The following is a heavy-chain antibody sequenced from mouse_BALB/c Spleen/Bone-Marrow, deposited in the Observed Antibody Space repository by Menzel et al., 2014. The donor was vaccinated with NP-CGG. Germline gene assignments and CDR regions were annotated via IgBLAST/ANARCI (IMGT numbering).Heavy chain of an antibody. Sequence: EVKLMESGPGLVKPSQSLSLTCTVTGYSITSDYAWNWIRQFPGYKLEWMGYISYSGATTYNPSLKSRISITRDTSKNQFFLQLNSVTTEDTATYYCARGSYYFDYWGQGTILTVSS. V-gene: IGHV3-2*02. CDR3: ARGSYYFDY. CDR2: ISYSGAT. D-gene: IGHD3-1*01. J-gene: IGHJ2*01. CDR1: GYSITSDYA.